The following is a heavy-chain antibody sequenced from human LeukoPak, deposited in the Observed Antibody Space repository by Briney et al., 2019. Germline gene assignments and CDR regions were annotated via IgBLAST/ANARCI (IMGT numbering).Heavy chain of an antibody. CDR2: IYYSGST. CDR1: GVSISSYY. CDR3: ARGRYYYDTGASSAEYFQH. J-gene: IGHJ1*01. Sequence: SETLSLTCTVSGVSISSYYWSWIRQPPGQGLEWIGYIYYSGSTNYNPSLRSRVTISVDASKNQFSLKLSSVTAADTAVYYCARGRYYYDTGASSAEYFQHWGQGTLVTVSS. V-gene: IGHV4-59*01. D-gene: IGHD3-22*01.